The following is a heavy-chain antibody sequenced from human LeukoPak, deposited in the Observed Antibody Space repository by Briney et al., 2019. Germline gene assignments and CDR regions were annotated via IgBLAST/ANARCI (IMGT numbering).Heavy chain of an antibody. J-gene: IGHJ3*02. CDR2: IYSSGTT. CDR1: GGSISGYY. V-gene: IGHV4-59*01. D-gene: IGHD3-22*01. CDR3: ARSYDSSGYYYAFDI. Sequence: SETLSLTCTVSGGSISGYYWSWIRQPPGKGLEWIGYIYSSGTTNYNPSLKSQITISLDTSKNQFSLKLSSVTAADTAVYYCARSYDSSGYYYAFDIWGQGTMVTVSS.